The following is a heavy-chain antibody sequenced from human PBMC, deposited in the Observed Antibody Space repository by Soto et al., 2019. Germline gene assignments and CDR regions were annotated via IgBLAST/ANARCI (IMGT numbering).Heavy chain of an antibody. D-gene: IGHD1-20*01. J-gene: IGHJ6*02. CDR3: ARDRITGTRYYYYYGMDV. CDR2: ISSSSSTI. V-gene: IGHV3-48*02. Sequence: GGSLRLSCAASGFTFSSYSMNRVRQAPGKGLEWVSYISSSSSTIYYADSVKGRFTISRDNAKNSLYLQMNSLRDEDTAVYYCARDRITGTRYYYYYGMDVWGQGTTVTVSS. CDR1: GFTFSSYS.